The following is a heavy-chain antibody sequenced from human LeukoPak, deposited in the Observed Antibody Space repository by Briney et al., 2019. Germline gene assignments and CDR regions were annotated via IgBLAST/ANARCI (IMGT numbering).Heavy chain of an antibody. CDR1: GHTFTGYY. J-gene: IGHJ4*02. D-gene: IGHD3-10*01. CDR3: VTSSAVGGAQRAFDY. V-gene: IGHV1-2*02. Sequence: ASVKVSCKASGHTFTGYYIHWVRQAPGQGLEWLGWINPNAGDTKYAQKFQGRVTVTRDTSISTAYMELSRLRSDDTAVYYCVTSSAVGGAQRAFDYWGQGTLVTVSS. CDR2: INPNAGDT.